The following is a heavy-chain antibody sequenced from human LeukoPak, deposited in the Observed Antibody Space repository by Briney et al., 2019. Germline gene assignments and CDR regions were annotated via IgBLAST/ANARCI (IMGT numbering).Heavy chain of an antibody. D-gene: IGHD3-10*01. V-gene: IGHV4-39*02. J-gene: IGHJ4*02. CDR3: AKDRDDYGDY. CDR1: GVSISSSNSY. CDR2: IYYSGNT. Sequence: SETLSLTSTVSGVSISSSNSYWGWIRQPPGKGLEWIGSIYYSGNTYYNASLKSQVSISIDTSKNQFSLRLTSVTAADTAVYYCAKDRDDYGDYWGQGTLVTVSS.